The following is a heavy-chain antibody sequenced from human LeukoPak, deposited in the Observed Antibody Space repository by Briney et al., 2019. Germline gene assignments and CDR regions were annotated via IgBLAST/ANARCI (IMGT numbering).Heavy chain of an antibody. J-gene: IGHJ4*02. V-gene: IGHV1-69*04. D-gene: IGHD3-22*01. CDR1: GGTFSSYA. Sequence: ASVKVSCKASGGTFSSYAISWVRQAPGQGLEWMGRIIPIFGIANYAKKFQGRVTITADKSTSTAYMELSSLRSEDTAVYYCARDGPSYYDSSGYEYYFDYWGQGTLVTVSS. CDR2: IIPIFGIA. CDR3: ARDGPSYYDSSGYEYYFDY.